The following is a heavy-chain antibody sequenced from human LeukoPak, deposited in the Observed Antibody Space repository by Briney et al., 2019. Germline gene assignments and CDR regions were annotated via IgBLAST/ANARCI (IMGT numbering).Heavy chain of an antibody. D-gene: IGHD2-15*01. Sequence: GYYWGWIRQPPGKGLEWMGWINLNGGGTNFAQRFQGRVTMTRDTSISTAYMDLSRLISDDTAVYYCARDAGYCTGGSCWYFDHWGQGTLVTVSS. CDR3: ARDAGYCTGGSCWYFDH. CDR1: GYY. J-gene: IGHJ4*02. V-gene: IGHV1-2*02. CDR2: INLNGGGT.